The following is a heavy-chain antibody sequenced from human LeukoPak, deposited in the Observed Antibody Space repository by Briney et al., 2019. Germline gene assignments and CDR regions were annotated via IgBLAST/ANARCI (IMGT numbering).Heavy chain of an antibody. CDR3: ARDNWFDP. V-gene: IGHV1-69*04. Sequence: SVKVSCKASGGTFSSYAISWVRQAPGQGLEWMGRIIPILGIANYAQKFQGRVTLTADKSTSTAYMELSSLRSEDTAVYYCARDNWFDPWGQGPLVTVFS. CDR1: GGTFSSYA. J-gene: IGHJ5*02. CDR2: IIPILGIA.